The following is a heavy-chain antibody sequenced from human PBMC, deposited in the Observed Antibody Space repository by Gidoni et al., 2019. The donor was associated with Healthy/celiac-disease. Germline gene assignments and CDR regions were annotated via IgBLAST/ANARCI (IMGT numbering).Heavy chain of an antibody. Sequence: YYNPSLKSRVTISVDTSKNQFSLKLSSVTAADTAVYYCARPAGYCSSTSCYEQYYFDYWGQGTLVTVSS. D-gene: IGHD2-2*01. J-gene: IGHJ4*02. V-gene: IGHV4-39*01. CDR3: ARPAGYCSSTSCYEQYYFDY.